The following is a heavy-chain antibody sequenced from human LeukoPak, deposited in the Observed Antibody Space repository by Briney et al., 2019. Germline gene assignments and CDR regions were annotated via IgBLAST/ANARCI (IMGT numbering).Heavy chain of an antibody. CDR2: INTNTGNP. CDR3: ARGHIVVVTAPDDY. CDR1: GYTFTSYA. J-gene: IGHJ4*02. Sequence: ASVKVSCKASGYTFTSYAMNWVRQAPGQGLEWMGWINTNTGNPTYPQGFTGRFVFSLDTSVSTAYLQISSLKAEDTAVYYCARGHIVVVTAPDDYWGQGTLVTVSS. D-gene: IGHD2-21*02. V-gene: IGHV7-4-1*02.